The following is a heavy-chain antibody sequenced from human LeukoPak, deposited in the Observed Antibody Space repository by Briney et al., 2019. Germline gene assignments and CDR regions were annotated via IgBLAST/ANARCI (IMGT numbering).Heavy chain of an antibody. CDR1: GYTFTNHY. J-gene: IGHJ4*02. Sequence: ASVKVSCKASGYTFTNHYMYWVRRAPGQGLEWMGIINPSGGSTSYAQKFQGRVTMTRDTSTRTVYMEVSSLRSEDTAVYYCARQGGYSSAIGMGYWGQGTLVTVSS. CDR3: ARQGGYSSAIGMGY. D-gene: IGHD6-19*01. V-gene: IGHV1-46*01. CDR2: INPSGGST.